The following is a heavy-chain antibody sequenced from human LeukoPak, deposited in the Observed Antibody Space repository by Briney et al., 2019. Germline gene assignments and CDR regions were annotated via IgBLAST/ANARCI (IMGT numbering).Heavy chain of an antibody. CDR3: ARGRHSIGWYTLGGYFQH. Sequence: SETLSLTCAVYGGSFSGYYWSWVRQPPGKGLEWIGEINHSGSTNYNPSLKSRVTISVDTSKNQFSLKLSSVTAADRVVYYCARGRHSIGWYTLGGYFQHWGQGTLVTVSS. D-gene: IGHD6-19*01. V-gene: IGHV4-34*01. J-gene: IGHJ1*01. CDR1: GGSFSGYY. CDR2: INHSGST.